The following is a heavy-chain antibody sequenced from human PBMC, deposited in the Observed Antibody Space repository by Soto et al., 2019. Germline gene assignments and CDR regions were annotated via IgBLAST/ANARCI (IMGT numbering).Heavy chain of an antibody. D-gene: IGHD3-22*01. J-gene: IGHJ4*02. CDR1: GFTLSSYS. Sequence: EVQLVESGGGLVKPGGDLRLSCAASGFTLSSYSMNWVRQAPGKGLEWVSSISSSSSYIYYADSVKGRFTISRDNAKNSLYLQMNSLRAEDTAVYYCARLTFYDSSGYYCYWGQGTLVNVSS. CDR2: ISSSSSYI. V-gene: IGHV3-21*01. CDR3: ARLTFYDSSGYYCY.